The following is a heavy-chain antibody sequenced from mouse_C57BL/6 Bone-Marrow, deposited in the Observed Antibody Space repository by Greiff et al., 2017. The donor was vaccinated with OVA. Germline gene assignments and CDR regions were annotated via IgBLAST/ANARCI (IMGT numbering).Heavy chain of an antibody. CDR1: GYTFTSYW. V-gene: IGHV1-69*01. CDR3: ARRTGQGDYFDY. CDR2: IDPSDSYT. Sequence: VQLQQPGAELVMPGASVKLSCKASGYTFTSYWMHWVKQRPGQGLEWIGEIDPSDSYTNYNQKFKGKSTLTVDKSSSTAYMQLSSLTSEDSAVDYCARRTGQGDYFDYWGQGTTLTVSS. D-gene: IGHD4-1*01. J-gene: IGHJ2*01.